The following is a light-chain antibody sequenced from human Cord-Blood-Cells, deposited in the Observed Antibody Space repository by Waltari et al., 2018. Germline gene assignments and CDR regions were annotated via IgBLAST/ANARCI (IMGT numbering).Light chain of an antibody. CDR2: DVS. CDR3: SSYTSSSTLV. J-gene: IGLJ3*02. V-gene: IGLV2-14*01. CDR1: RSDVGGYNY. Sequence: QSALTQPASVSGSPGQRLTLSRTGTRSDVGGYNYVSWYQQHPGKTPKLIIYDVSKRPSGVSIRFSGSKSGNTASLTISGLRAEDEADYYCSSYTSSSTLVFGGGTKLTVL.